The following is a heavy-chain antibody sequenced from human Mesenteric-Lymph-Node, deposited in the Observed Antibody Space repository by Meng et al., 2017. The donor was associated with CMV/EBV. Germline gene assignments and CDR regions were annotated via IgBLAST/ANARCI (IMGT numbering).Heavy chain of an antibody. CDR3: ARSGGAGVDY. CDR2: AYYRSKWYN. J-gene: IGHJ4*02. D-gene: IGHD6-19*01. CDR1: GAVLSRHIAA. V-gene: IGHV6-1*01. Sequence: LSGAVLSRHIAAWTWIRPSPSRSLEWLGRAYYRSKWYNEYAVSVKSRITINPDTSKDQFSLQLNSVTPEDTAVYYCARSGGAGVDYWGQGTLVTVSS.